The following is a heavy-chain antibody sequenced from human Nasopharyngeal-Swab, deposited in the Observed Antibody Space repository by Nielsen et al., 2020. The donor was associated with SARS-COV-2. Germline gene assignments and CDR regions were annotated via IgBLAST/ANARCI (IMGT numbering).Heavy chain of an antibody. CDR2: IKQDGSEK. J-gene: IGHJ6*02. D-gene: IGHD3-3*01. CDR3: ARERGLRFLEWLSLWDGMDV. Sequence: GGSLRLSCAASGFTFSSYWMSWVRQAPGKGLEWVANIKQDGSEKYYVDSVKGRFTISRDNAKNSLYLQMNSLRAEDTAVYYCARERGLRFLEWLSLWDGMDVWGQGTTVTVSS. CDR1: GFTFSSYW. V-gene: IGHV3-7*03.